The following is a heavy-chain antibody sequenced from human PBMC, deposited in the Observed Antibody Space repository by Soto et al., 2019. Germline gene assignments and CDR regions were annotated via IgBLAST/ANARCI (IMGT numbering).Heavy chain of an antibody. CDR2: IFRSGTT. CDR1: GDSISRSPYY. Sequence: SETLSLTCSVSGDSISRSPYYWGWLRQPPGQGPEWIGNIFRSGTTFYDSSLKSRVTISVDTSKNQFSLKLSSVTAADTAVYYCARSWDSSGYYTNWFDPWGQGIMVTVYS. D-gene: IGHD3-22*01. J-gene: IGHJ5*02. CDR3: ARSWDSSGYYTNWFDP. V-gene: IGHV4-39*01.